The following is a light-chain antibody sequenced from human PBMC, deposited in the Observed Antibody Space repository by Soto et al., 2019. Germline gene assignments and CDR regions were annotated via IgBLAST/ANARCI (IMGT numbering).Light chain of an antibody. CDR2: GAS. CDR3: QQYGSSLIT. V-gene: IGKV3-20*01. Sequence: EIVLTQSPGTLSSSPGERATLSCRASQSVSSSYLAWYQQKPGQAPRLLIYGASSRATGIPDRFSGSGSGTDFTLTISRLEPEDFALYYCQQYGSSLITFGQGTRLEIK. J-gene: IGKJ5*01. CDR1: QSVSSSY.